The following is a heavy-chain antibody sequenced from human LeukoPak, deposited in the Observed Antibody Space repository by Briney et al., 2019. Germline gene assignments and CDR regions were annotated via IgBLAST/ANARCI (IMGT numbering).Heavy chain of an antibody. CDR1: GYTFTSYG. CDR2: ISAYNGNT. Sequence: ASVKVSCKASGYTFTSYGISWVRQAPGQGLEWMGWISAYNGNTNYAQKLQGRVTMTTDTSTSTAYMELRSLRSDDTAVYYCAREPEGFLEPYYFDYWGQGTLVTVSS. CDR3: AREPEGFLEPYYFDY. V-gene: IGHV1-18*01. J-gene: IGHJ4*02. D-gene: IGHD3-3*01.